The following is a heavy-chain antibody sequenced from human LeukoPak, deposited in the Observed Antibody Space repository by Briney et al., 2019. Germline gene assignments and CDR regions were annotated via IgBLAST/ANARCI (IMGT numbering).Heavy chain of an antibody. V-gene: IGHV3-7*01. CDR3: ARGYCSGGSCYSVDY. J-gene: IGHJ4*02. Sequence: PGGSLRLSCVASGFTFSSYWMSWVRQAPGKGLEWVANINKDGSEKYYLDSVKGRFTISRDNAMDSLYLQMNSLRAEDTAVYYCARGYCSGGSCYSVDYWGQGTLVTVSS. CDR1: GFTFSSYW. D-gene: IGHD2-15*01. CDR2: INKDGSEK.